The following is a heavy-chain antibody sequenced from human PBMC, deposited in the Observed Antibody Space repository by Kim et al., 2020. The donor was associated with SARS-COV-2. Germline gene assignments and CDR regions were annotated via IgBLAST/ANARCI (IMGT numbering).Heavy chain of an antibody. J-gene: IGHJ4*02. CDR3: ARGVTAVVNYFDY. D-gene: IGHD3-22*01. CDR1: GYTFSSYT. Sequence: ASVKVSCKASGYTFSSYTMNWVRQAPGQRLEWMGWINTDSGNTKYSQKFRGRVTITRDTSANTAYMELSSLRSEDTAVYYCARGVTAVVNYFDYWGQGTLVTVSS. V-gene: IGHV1-3*04. CDR2: INTDSGNT.